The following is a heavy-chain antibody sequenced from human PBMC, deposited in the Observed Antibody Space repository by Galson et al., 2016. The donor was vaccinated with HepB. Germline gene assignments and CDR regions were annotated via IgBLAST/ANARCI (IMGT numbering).Heavy chain of an antibody. CDR3: ARSYYFWGGSYYSDEAPSGMDV. J-gene: IGHJ6*02. Sequence: SLRLSCAASGFTFSSYALHWVRQAPGKGLEWVTTISYDANSKYYADSVKGRITISRDNSKNTLYLQMNSLRAEDTAVYFCARSYYFWGGSYYSDEAPSGMDVWGQGTTVTVSS. V-gene: IGHV3-30*04. CDR1: GFTFSSYA. D-gene: IGHD3-3*01. CDR2: ISYDANSK.